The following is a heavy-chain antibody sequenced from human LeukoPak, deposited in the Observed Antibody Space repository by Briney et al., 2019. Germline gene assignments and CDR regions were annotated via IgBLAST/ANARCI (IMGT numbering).Heavy chain of an antibody. CDR1: GFTSSSYS. CDR3: ARGSSGWDDAFDI. CDR2: ISSSSSYI. D-gene: IGHD6-19*01. V-gene: IGHV3-21*01. Sequence: GGSLRLSCAASGFTSSSYSMNWVRQAPGKGLEWVSSISSSSSYIYSADSVKGRFTISRDNAKNSLYLQMNSLRAEDTAVYYCARGSSGWDDAFDIWGQGTMVTVSS. J-gene: IGHJ3*02.